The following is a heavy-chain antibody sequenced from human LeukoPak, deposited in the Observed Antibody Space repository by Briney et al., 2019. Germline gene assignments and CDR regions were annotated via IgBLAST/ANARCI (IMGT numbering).Heavy chain of an antibody. CDR1: GGSFSGYY. J-gene: IGHJ5*02. CDR2: INHSGST. V-gene: IGHV4-34*01. CDR3: ARHRRRTGRYIVVVPAAIWFDP. D-gene: IGHD2-2*01. Sequence: TSETLSLTCAVYGGSFSGYYWSWIRQPPGKGLEWIGEINHSGSTNYNPSLKSRVTISVDTSKNQFSLKLSSVTAADTAVYYCARHRRRTGRYIVVVPAAIWFDPWGQGTLVTVSS.